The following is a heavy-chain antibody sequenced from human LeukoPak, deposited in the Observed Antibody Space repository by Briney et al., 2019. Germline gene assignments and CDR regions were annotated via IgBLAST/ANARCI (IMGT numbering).Heavy chain of an antibody. Sequence: GGSLRLSCAASGFTFSDYYMSWIRQAPGKGLEWVSYISSTGSVISYADSVKGRFTISRDNAKNSLYLQVNSLRAEDTAVYYCARGRTHDAFDIWGQGTMVTVSS. CDR1: GFTFSDYY. D-gene: IGHD1-14*01. CDR3: ARGRTHDAFDI. CDR2: ISSTGSVI. J-gene: IGHJ3*02. V-gene: IGHV3-11*01.